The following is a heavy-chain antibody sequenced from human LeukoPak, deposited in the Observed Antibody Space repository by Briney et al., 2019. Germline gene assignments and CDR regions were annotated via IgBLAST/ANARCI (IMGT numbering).Heavy chain of an antibody. Sequence: SETLSPTCTVSGGSISSHHWSWIRQPPGKGLEWIGYISYSGSTNYNPSLKSRVTISVDTSKNQFSLNLNSVTAADTAVYYCARDEGSATGLDYWGQGALVTVSS. D-gene: IGHD6-13*01. CDR2: ISYSGST. CDR1: GGSISSHH. CDR3: ARDEGSATGLDY. V-gene: IGHV4-59*11. J-gene: IGHJ4*02.